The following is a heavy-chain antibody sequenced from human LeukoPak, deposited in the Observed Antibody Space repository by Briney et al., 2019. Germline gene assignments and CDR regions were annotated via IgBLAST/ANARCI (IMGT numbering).Heavy chain of an antibody. V-gene: IGHV3-7*01. J-gene: IGHJ4*02. CDR2: IKHDGSEK. CDR3: ARNTGGYGDY. Sequence: GGSLRLSCAASGFSFSSHWMNWARQAPGKGLEWVANIKHDGSEKYYVDFVKGRFTISRDNAKNSLDLQMNSLRAEDTAVCYCARNTGGYGDYWGQGTLVTVSS. CDR1: GFSFSSHW. D-gene: IGHD5-12*01.